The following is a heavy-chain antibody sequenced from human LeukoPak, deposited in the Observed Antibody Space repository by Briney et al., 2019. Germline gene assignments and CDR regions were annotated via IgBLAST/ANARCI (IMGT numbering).Heavy chain of an antibody. D-gene: IGHD3-10*01. CDR1: GGSISSYY. CDR3: ARELWFGELSPPYYYYYYMDV. J-gene: IGHJ6*03. V-gene: IGHV4-4*07. CDR2: IYTSGST. Sequence: PSETLSLTCTVSGGSISSYYWSWIRQPAGKGLEWIGRIYTSGSTNYNPSLKSRVTMSVDTSKSQFSLKLSSVTAADTAVYYCARELWFGELSPPYYYYYYMDVWGKGTTVTVSS.